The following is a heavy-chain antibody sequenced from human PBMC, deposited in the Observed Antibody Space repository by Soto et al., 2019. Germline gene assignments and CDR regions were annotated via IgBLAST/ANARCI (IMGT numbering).Heavy chain of an antibody. Sequence: QVQLQESGPGLVKPSETLSLTCTVSGGSISSYYWSWIRQPPGKGLEWIGYIYYSRSTNSTPPLTSRVTISVDTSKNPFSLKLSSVTAADTAVYYCARHHDCWGQGTLVTVSS. CDR1: GGSISSYY. CDR3: ARHHDC. V-gene: IGHV4-59*08. J-gene: IGHJ4*02. CDR2: IYYSRST.